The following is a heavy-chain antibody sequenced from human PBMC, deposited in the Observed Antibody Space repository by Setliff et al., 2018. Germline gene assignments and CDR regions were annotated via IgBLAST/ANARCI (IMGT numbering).Heavy chain of an antibody. CDR1: GGSISSHY. CDR3: ARGPVTSGWYRFDY. CDR2: IFDLGNT. V-gene: IGHV4-59*11. J-gene: IGHJ4*02. D-gene: IGHD6-13*01. Sequence: SETLSLTCTVSGGSISSHYWSWIRQPPGTGPEWIGNIFDLGNTNYNSSLKSRVTISVDTSKHQFSLTLSSVTAADSAVYYCARGPVTSGWYRFDYWGQGTLVTVSS.